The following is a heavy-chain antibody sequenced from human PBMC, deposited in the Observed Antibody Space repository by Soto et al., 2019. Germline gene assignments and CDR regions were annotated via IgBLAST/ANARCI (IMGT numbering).Heavy chain of an antibody. J-gene: IGHJ5*02. CDR2: INHSGST. CDR1: GGSFSGYY. Sequence: SETLSLTCAVYGGSFSGYYWSWIRQPPGKGLEWIGEINHSGSTNYNPSLKSRVTISVDTSKNQFSLMLSSVTAADTAVYYCARGRVRRGYSSSWYVWFDPWGQGTLVTVSS. V-gene: IGHV4-34*01. D-gene: IGHD6-13*01. CDR3: ARGRVRRGYSSSWYVWFDP.